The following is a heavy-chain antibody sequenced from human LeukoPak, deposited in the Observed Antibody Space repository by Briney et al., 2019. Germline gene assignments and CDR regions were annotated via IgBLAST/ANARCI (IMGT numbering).Heavy chain of an antibody. CDR1: GYTFTGYY. CDR3: ARGSENYYDSSDYSYYFDY. D-gene: IGHD3-22*01. Sequence: ASVKVSCKASGYTFTGYYMHWVRQAPGQGLEWMGWINPNSGGTNYAQKFQGRVTMTRDTSISTAYMELSRLRSDDTAVYYCARGSENYYDSSDYSYYFDYWGQGTLVTVSS. J-gene: IGHJ4*02. V-gene: IGHV1-2*02. CDR2: INPNSGGT.